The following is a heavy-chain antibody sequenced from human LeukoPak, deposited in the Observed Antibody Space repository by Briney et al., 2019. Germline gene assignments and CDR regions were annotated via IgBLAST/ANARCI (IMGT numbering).Heavy chain of an antibody. Sequence: SETLSLTCTVSGDSISSSYWSWIRQPPGKGLEWIGYIYYTGSSYYNPSLKSRATTSIDMSKNQFSLKLSSVTAADTAVYYCAGHGSGSYYKAFDFWGQGILVTVSS. CDR1: GDSISSSY. D-gene: IGHD3-10*01. J-gene: IGHJ4*02. V-gene: IGHV4-59*01. CDR3: AGHGSGSYYKAFDF. CDR2: IYYTGSS.